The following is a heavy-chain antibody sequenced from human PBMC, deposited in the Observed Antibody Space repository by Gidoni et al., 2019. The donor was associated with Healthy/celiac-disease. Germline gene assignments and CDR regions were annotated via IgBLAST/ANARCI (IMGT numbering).Heavy chain of an antibody. J-gene: IGHJ4*02. V-gene: IGHV3-23*01. CDR3: AKDLYYYGSGSYITLNY. CDR2: ISGSGGST. CDR1: GFTFSSYA. Sequence: EVQLLESGGGLVQPGGSLRLSCAASGFTFSSYAMSWVRQAPGKGLEWVSAISGSGGSTYYADSVKGRFTISRDNSKNTLYLQMNSLRAEDTAVYYCAKDLYYYGSGSYITLNYWGQGTLVTVSS. D-gene: IGHD3-10*01.